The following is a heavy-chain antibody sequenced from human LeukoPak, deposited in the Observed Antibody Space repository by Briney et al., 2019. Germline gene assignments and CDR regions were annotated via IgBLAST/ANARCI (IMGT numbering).Heavy chain of an antibody. Sequence: GGSLGLSCAASGFTSSSYAMSWVRQAPGKGLEWVSAISGSGGSTYYADSVKGRFTISRDNSKNTLYLQMNSLRAEDTAVYYCAKGTIGDFWTSHYWGQGTLVTVSS. CDR1: GFTSSSYA. J-gene: IGHJ4*02. CDR2: ISGSGGST. D-gene: IGHD3-3*01. V-gene: IGHV3-23*01. CDR3: AKGTIGDFWTSHY.